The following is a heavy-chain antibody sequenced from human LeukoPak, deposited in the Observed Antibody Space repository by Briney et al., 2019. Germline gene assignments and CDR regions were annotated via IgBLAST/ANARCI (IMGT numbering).Heavy chain of an antibody. CDR1: GFTFSRYA. J-gene: IGHJ4*02. D-gene: IGHD2-15*01. CDR3: ARWWFDSRFDY. V-gene: IGHV3-30*04. Sequence: PGGSLRLSCAASGFTFSRYAIHWVRQAPGKGLEWVALISYDGRNTYYEDSVKGRFTIYRDSFKNTVFLQMNSLRDEDTAVYYCARWWFDSRFDYWGQGTLVIVSS. CDR2: ISYDGRNT.